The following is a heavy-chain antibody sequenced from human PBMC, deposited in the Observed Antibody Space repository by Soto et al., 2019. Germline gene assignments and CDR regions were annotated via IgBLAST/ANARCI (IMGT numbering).Heavy chain of an antibody. CDR3: AREGPISGTNPFVV. D-gene: IGHD1-20*01. CDR2: IWSDGSNK. V-gene: IGHV3-33*01. CDR1: GFTFSNHG. Sequence: QVQLVESGGGVVQPGRSLRLSCAASGFTFSNHGMHWVRQAPGKGLEWVAVIWSDGSNKDYADSVKGRFTITRDNSKNTLSLQMDSLRAEDTAVYYCAREGPISGTNPFVVWGQGTMVTISS. J-gene: IGHJ3*01.